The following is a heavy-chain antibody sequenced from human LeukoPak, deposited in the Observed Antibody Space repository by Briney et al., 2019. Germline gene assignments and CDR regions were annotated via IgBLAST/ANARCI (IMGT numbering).Heavy chain of an antibody. V-gene: IGHV4-30-4*08. CDR2: IYYSGST. Sequence: SETLSLTCTVSGGSISSYYWSWIRQPPGKGLEWIGYIYYSGSTYYNPSLKSRVTISVDTSKNQFSLKLSSVTAADTAVYYCARDNVAGTSYYYYYGMDVWGQGTTVTVSS. D-gene: IGHD6-19*01. J-gene: IGHJ6*02. CDR3: ARDNVAGTSYYYYYGMDV. CDR1: GGSISSYY.